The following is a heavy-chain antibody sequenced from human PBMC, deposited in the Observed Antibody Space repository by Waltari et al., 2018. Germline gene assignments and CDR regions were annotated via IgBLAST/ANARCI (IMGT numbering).Heavy chain of an antibody. CDR3: AKEGGYSYYNNWFDV. V-gene: IGHV3-20*04. CDR1: GFDFEFSG. J-gene: IGHJ5*02. CDR2: LSWNDGEK. Sequence: QLVEYGGGGVGPGGSLGFSCGASGFDFEFSGMSWGRQAPGKGLGGVASLSWNDGEKYDAEFADGQFTISRDNAKNSLYLQMNSLRAEDTAFYYCAKEGGYSYYNNWFDVWGQGALVTVSS. D-gene: IGHD3-10*01.